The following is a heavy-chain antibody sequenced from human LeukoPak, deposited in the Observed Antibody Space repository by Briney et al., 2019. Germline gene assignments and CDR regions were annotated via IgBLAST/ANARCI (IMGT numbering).Heavy chain of an antibody. V-gene: IGHV3-9*01. CDR1: GFTFDDYA. D-gene: IGHD3-9*01. J-gene: IGHJ4*02. CDR3: AKDRLLYSDWLLV. CDR2: ISWNSGSI. Sequence: PGRSLRLSCAASGFTFDDYAMHWVRQAPGKGLEWVSGISWNSGSIGYADSVKGRFTISRDNSKNTLYLQMNSLRAEDTAVYYCAKDRLLYSDWLLVWGQGTLVTVSS.